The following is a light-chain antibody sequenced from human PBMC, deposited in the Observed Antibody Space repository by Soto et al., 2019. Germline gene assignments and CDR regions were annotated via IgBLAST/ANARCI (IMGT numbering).Light chain of an antibody. J-gene: IGKJ5*01. CDR1: QGISSY. CDR3: HQYYSYPIT. V-gene: IGKV1-8*01. Sequence: AIRMTQSPSSFSASTGDRVTITCRASQGISSYLAWYQQKPGKAPKLLIYAASTLQSGVPARLSGSGSGTDFTLTTRCLEPEDFASYYCHQYYSYPITFGQGTRLEIK. CDR2: AAS.